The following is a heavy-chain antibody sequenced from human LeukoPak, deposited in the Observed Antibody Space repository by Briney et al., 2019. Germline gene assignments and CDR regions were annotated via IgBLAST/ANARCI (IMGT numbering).Heavy chain of an antibody. D-gene: IGHD2-15*01. CDR3: TRRAYCSGGTCYSDY. Sequence: PGGSLRLSCVASGLTVSSNYMSWVRQAPGKGLEWIGSIYRDGSTYYNPSLKSRVTISVDTSKNQFSLKLSSVTAADTAVYYCTRRAYCSGGTCYSDYWGQGTLVAVSS. CDR2: IYRDGST. V-gene: IGHV4-39*01. J-gene: IGHJ4*02. CDR1: GLTVSSNY.